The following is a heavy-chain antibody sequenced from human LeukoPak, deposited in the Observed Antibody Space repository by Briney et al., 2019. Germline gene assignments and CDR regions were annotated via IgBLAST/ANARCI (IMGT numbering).Heavy chain of an antibody. CDR1: GFSFTSYG. V-gene: IGHV3-33*01. CDR2: IWYNGNNE. CDR3: ARAPGYSSGWALSDY. J-gene: IGHJ4*02. Sequence: GGSLRLSCAASGFSFTSYGMHWVRQAPGKGLEWVAFIWYNGNNEYYAESVKGRFTISRDNSKNTLYLQMNSLRAEDTAVYYCARAPGYSSGWALSDYWGQGTRVSLSS. D-gene: IGHD6-19*01.